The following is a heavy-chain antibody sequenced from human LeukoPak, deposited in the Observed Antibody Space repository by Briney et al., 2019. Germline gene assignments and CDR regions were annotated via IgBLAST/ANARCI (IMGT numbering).Heavy chain of an antibody. V-gene: IGHV1-8*01. CDR2: MNPNSGNT. CDR1: GYTFTSYD. CDR3: ASHSSLYYYYGMDV. J-gene: IGHJ6*02. Sequence: ASVKVSCKASGYTFTSYDINWMRQATGQGLEWMGWMNPNSGNTGYAQKFQGRVTMTRNTSISTAYMELSSLRSEDTAVYYCASHSSLYYYYGMDVWGQGTTVTVSS. D-gene: IGHD6-13*01.